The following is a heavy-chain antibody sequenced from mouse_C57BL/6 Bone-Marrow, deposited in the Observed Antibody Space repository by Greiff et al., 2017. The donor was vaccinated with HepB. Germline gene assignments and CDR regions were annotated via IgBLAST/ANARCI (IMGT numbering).Heavy chain of an antibody. CDR1: GYSFTDYN. V-gene: IGHV1-39*01. J-gene: IGHJ2*01. CDR2: ITPNYGTT. D-gene: IGHD1-1*01. CDR3: ASDYYGRSY. Sequence: VPLQHSGPELVKPGASVKISCKASGYSFTDYNMNWVKQSNGKSLEWIGVITPNYGTTSYNPKFKGKATLTVDQSSSTAYMQLNILTSEDSAVYYCASDYYGRSYWGQGTTRTVAS.